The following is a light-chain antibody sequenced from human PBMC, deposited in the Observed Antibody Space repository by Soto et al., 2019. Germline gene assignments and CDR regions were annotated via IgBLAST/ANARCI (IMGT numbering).Light chain of an antibody. CDR1: QDISNY. V-gene: IGKV1-33*01. J-gene: IGKJ1*01. CDR3: QNYHSAPWT. CDR2: DAS. Sequence: DIQMTQSPSSLSASVGDRVTITCQASQDISNYLNWYQQKPGKAPKLLIYDASNLETGVPSRFSGSGSGTDFTFTISSLRPEDIGTYYCQNYHSAPWTFGQGTTVEVK.